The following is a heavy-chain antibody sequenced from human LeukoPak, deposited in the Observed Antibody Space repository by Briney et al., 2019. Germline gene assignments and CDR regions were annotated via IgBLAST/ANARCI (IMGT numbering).Heavy chain of an antibody. Sequence: PGGSLRLSCAASGFTFSSYGMHWVRQAPGKGLEWVAVIWYDGSNKYYADSVKGRFTISRDNSKNTLYLQMNSLRAEDTAVYYCAREVWGMIGPEPSDPYFDYWGQRTLVTVSS. J-gene: IGHJ4*02. CDR2: IWYDGSNK. CDR3: AREVWGMIGPEPSDPYFDY. D-gene: IGHD3-16*01. V-gene: IGHV3-33*08. CDR1: GFTFSSYG.